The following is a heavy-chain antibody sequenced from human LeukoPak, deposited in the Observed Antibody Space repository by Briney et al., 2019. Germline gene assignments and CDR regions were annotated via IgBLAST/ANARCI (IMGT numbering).Heavy chain of an antibody. CDR2: ISDDGSNE. V-gene: IGHV3-30*18. Sequence: GGSLRLSCAASGFSFRAYGMHWVRQAPGKGLEWVAVISDDGSNEYYADSVKGRFTTSRDNSKNTLFLQMNSLRPEDTAVYYCAKDADTATIIYGYFDLWGRGTLVTVSS. D-gene: IGHD5-18*01. CDR1: GFSFRAYG. CDR3: AKDADTATIIYGYFDL. J-gene: IGHJ2*01.